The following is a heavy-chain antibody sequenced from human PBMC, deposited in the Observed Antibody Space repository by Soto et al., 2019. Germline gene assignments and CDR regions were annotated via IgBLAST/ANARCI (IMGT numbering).Heavy chain of an antibody. V-gene: IGHV1-18*04. CDR2: IYPYNGKT. D-gene: IGHD6-19*01. Sequence: QVQLVQSGAEVKKPGASVKVSCKASGYSFKNYGISWVRQAPGQGLEWMGWIYPYNGKTNYAQRFQGSVTVTTDASTSTAYLELRSLRSDDTAVYYCARVGGVPVPGDYWGQGTLVTVSS. CDR1: GYSFKNYG. CDR3: ARVGGVPVPGDY. J-gene: IGHJ4*02.